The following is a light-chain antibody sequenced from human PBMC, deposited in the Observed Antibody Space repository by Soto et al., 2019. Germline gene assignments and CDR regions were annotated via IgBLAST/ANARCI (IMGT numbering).Light chain of an antibody. CDR2: EVV. CDR3: NSYAGSNTYV. V-gene: IGLV2-8*01. Sequence: QPALTQPPSATGSPGQSVTISCTGTKNDIGVYYFVSWYQHHPGKAPRLIIYEVVQRPSGVHDRFSGSKSGNTASLTVYGLQAADEADYFCNSYAGSNTYVFAGGTKATVL. CDR1: KNDIGVYYF. J-gene: IGLJ1*01.